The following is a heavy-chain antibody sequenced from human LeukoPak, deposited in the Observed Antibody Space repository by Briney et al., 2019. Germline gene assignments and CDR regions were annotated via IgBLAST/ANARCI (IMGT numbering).Heavy chain of an antibody. CDR1: GFTVSSNY. D-gene: IGHD6-13*01. Sequence: GGSLRLSCAASGFTVSSNYMSWVRQAPGKGLEWVSAIYTGGSTYYADSVKGRFTISRDNSKSTLYLQMNSLRAEDTAVYYCASLPGIAAAAPFDYWGQGTLVTVSS. CDR3: ASLPGIAAAAPFDY. CDR2: IYTGGST. V-gene: IGHV3-66*01. J-gene: IGHJ4*02.